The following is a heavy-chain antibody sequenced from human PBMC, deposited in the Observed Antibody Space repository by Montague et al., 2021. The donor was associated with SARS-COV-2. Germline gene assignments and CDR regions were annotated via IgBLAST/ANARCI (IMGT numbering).Heavy chain of an antibody. Sequence: CAISGDSVWINPAAWNWIRQSPSGGLEWLVRTNYMPKWTSDYATSVEGRISIDPDTSKNQFFLHLRSVTPEDTGVYYCVRDTGSAQAGFDAWGQGTLVTVSS. CDR1: GDSVWINPAA. CDR3: VRDTGSAQAGFDA. V-gene: IGHV6-1*01. CDR2: TNYMPKWTS. J-gene: IGHJ4*02. D-gene: IGHD4-17*01.